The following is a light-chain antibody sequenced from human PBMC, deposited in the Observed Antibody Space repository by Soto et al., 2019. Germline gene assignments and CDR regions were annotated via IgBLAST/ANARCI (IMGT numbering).Light chain of an antibody. CDR2: NNN. CDR3: AAWDDSLNGYV. J-gene: IGLJ1*01. V-gene: IGLV1-44*01. CDR1: SSNIGTNA. Sequence: QAVVTQPPSASGTPGQRVTISCSGGSSNIGTNAVNWYQQLPGTAPKLLIYNNNQRPSGVPDRCSGSKSGTSASLAISGLQSEDEADYYCAAWDDSLNGYVFGTGTKVTVL.